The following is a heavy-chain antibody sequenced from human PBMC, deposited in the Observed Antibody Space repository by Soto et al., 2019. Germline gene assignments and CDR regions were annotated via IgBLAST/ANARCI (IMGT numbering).Heavy chain of an antibody. CDR1: GFTFDDYA. V-gene: IGHV3-9*01. Sequence: EVQLVESGGGLVQPGRSLRLSCAASGFTFDDYAMHWVRQAPGKGLEWVSGISWNSGSIGYADSVKGRFTISRDNAKNTLYLQMNSLRAEDTAVYYCAAPRRVDYWGQGTLVTVSS. J-gene: IGHJ4*02. CDR2: ISWNSGSI. CDR3: AAPRRVDY.